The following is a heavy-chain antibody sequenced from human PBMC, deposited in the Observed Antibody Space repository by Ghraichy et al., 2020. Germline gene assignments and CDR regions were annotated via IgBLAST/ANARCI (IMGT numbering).Heavy chain of an antibody. V-gene: IGHV3-30-3*01. CDR2: ISYDGSNK. J-gene: IGHJ6*02. CDR3: ARDYGDYGSNHYYYYGMDV. D-gene: IGHD4-17*01. CDR1: GFTFSSYA. Sequence: GGSLRLSCAASGFTFSSYAMHWVRQAPGKGLEWVAVISYDGSNKYYADSVKGRFTISRDNSKNTLYLQMNSLRAEDTAVYYCARDYGDYGSNHYYYYGMDVWGQGTTVTVSS.